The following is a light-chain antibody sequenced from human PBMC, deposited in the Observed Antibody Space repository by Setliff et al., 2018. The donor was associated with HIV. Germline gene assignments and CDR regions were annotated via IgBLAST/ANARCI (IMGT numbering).Light chain of an antibody. CDR2: EVS. CDR1: SSDVGGYNY. J-gene: IGLJ1*01. CDR3: TSYTSSYTLV. Sequence: QSALTQPASVSGSPGQPITISCTGTSSDVGGYNYVSWYQQHPGKAPKVMIYEVSNRPSGVSNRFSGSKSGNTASLTISGLQAEDEADYHCTSYTSSYTLVFGTGTKVTV. V-gene: IGLV2-14*01.